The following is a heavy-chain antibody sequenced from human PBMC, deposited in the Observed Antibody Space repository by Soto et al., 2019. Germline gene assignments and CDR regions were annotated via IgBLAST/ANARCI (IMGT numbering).Heavy chain of an antibody. CDR1: GGSISSYY. CDR2: IYYSGST. CDR3: ARDQGGPRAR. Sequence: SETLSLSCTVSGGSISSYYWSWIRQPPGKGLEWIGYIYYSGSTNYNPSLKSRVTISVDTSKTQFSLKLSSVTAADTAVYYCARDQGGPRARWGQGTLVTVSS. J-gene: IGHJ4*02. V-gene: IGHV4-59*01. D-gene: IGHD3-16*01.